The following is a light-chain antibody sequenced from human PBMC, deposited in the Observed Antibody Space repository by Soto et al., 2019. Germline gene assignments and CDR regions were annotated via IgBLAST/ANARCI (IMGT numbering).Light chain of an antibody. J-gene: IGKJ1*01. V-gene: IGKV1-27*01. Sequence: IQMTHSPYSLSASVGDRVNITCRVSQGIYIYLAWYQQKPGKIPKVLIYAASTLHSGVPSRFSGSGSGTDFTRTISSLQPEDVATDYCQKYNTAPWTFGQGTKVDIK. CDR1: QGIYIY. CDR2: AAS. CDR3: QKYNTAPWT.